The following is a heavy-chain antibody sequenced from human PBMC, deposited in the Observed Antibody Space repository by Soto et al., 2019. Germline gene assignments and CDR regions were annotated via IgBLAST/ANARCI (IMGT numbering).Heavy chain of an antibody. D-gene: IGHD3-10*01. J-gene: IGHJ4*02. Sequence: PGESLKISCKGSGYSFTSYWIGWVRQMPGKGLEWMGIIYPGDSDTRYSPSFQGQVTISADKSISTAYLQWSSLKATDTAMYYNARQEGYYGSPAAGLFDYWGKGALVTVSS. CDR1: GYSFTSYW. CDR3: ARQEGYYGSPAAGLFDY. V-gene: IGHV5-51*01. CDR2: IYPGDSDT.